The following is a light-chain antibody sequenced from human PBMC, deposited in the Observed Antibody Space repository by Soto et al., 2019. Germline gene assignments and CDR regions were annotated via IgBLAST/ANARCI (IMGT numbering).Light chain of an antibody. Sequence: QSALTQPASVSGSLGQSIIISCTGTSSDVGTYNLVSWYQQLPDKAPKLIIHEVNKRPSGVSTRFSGSKSGNTASLTISGLQAEDDADYHCYSYAGSSTYVFGTGTKVTVL. J-gene: IGLJ1*01. V-gene: IGLV2-23*02. CDR3: YSYAGSSTYV. CDR2: EVN. CDR1: SSDVGTYNL.